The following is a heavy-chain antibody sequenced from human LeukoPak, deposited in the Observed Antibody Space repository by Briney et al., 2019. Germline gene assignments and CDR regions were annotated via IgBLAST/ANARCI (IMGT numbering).Heavy chain of an antibody. V-gene: IGHV1-8*01. CDR1: GYTFTSYD. CDR2: MNPNSGNT. D-gene: IGHD3-10*01. Sequence: ASVKVSCKASGYTFTSYDINWVRQATGQGLEWMGWMNPNSGNTGYAQKFQGRVTMTRNTSISTAYMELSSLRSEDTAVYYCARVATMARGGLMDNWFDPWGQGTLVTVSS. CDR3: ARVATMARGGLMDNWFDP. J-gene: IGHJ5*02.